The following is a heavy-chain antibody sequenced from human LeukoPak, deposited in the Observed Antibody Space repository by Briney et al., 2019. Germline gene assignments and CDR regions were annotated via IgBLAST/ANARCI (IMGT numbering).Heavy chain of an antibody. CDR1: GGSISSYC. CDR3: ARVRDIADLLRKFGL. D-gene: IGHD1-14*01. CDR2: IHNSGST. V-gene: IGHV4-4*07. J-gene: IGHJ2*01. Sequence: SETLSCNGSVSGGSISSYCWTGIRQPAGKGLEWIGRIHNSGSTTYNPSLKSRVTLSVDTSKSQFSLKLSSVTAADTAVSYCARVRDIADLLRKFGLRGRGNLVTVSS.